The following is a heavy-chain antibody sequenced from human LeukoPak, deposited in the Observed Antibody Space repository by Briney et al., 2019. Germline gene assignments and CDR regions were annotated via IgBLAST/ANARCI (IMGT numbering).Heavy chain of an antibody. J-gene: IGHJ4*02. CDR2: ISSSSSTI. Sequence: GGSLRLSCAASGFTFSSYSMNWVRQAPGKGLEWVSSISSSSSTIYYADSVKGRFTISRDNAKNSLYLQMNSLRAEDTAVYYCARDGYCSGSSCYSTTDYWGQGTLVTVSS. V-gene: IGHV3-48*04. CDR1: GFTFSSYS. D-gene: IGHD2-15*01. CDR3: ARDGYCSGSSCYSTTDY.